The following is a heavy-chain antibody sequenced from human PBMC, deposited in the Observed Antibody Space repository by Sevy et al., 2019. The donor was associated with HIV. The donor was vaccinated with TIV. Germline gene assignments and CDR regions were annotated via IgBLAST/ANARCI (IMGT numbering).Heavy chain of an antibody. CDR3: ARDSGLCSSSPFDY. J-gene: IGHJ4*02. CDR1: GFTFSRFA. D-gene: IGHD6-6*01. CDR2: ISYDGGEK. Sequence: GGSLRLSCAASGFTFSRFALHWVRQAPGKGLEWVAVISYDGGEKYYADSVKGRITISRDNSKNTVFLQMNSLRPEDTAVYYCARDSGLCSSSPFDYWGQGTLVTVSS. V-gene: IGHV3-30-3*01.